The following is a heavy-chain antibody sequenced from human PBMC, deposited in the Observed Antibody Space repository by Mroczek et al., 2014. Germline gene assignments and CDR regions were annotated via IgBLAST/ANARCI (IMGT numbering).Heavy chain of an antibody. CDR1: GGSISSYY. D-gene: IGHD6-19*01. CDR2: IYYSGST. CDR3: ARGLPRRTAVAGTGRAFDI. V-gene: IGHV4-59*01. J-gene: IGHJ3*02. Sequence: QVQLVESGPGLVKPSETLSLTCTVSGGSISSYYWSWIRQPPGKGLEWIGYIYYSGSTNYNPSLKSRVTISVDTSKNQFSLKLSSVTAADTAVYYCARGLPRRTAVAGTGRAFDIWGQGTMVTVSS.